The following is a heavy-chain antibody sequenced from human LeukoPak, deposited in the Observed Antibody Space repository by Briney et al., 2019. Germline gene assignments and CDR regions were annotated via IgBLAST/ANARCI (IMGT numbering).Heavy chain of an antibody. CDR1: GFIFSSYA. CDR3: AKISDSSSWLIDY. CDR2: ISYDGSSK. J-gene: IGHJ4*02. V-gene: IGHV3-30*18. D-gene: IGHD6-13*01. Sequence: PGGSLRLSCAASGFIFSSYAMHWVRQAPGKGLEWVAVISYDGSSKYYADSVKGRFTISRDNSKNTLYLQMNSLRADDTAVYYCAKISDSSSWLIDYWGQGTLVTVST.